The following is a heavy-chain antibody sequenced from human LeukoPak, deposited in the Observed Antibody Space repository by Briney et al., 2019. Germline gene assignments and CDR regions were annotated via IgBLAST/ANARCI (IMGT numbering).Heavy chain of an antibody. CDR3: ARRTTVKDNYYYYYGMDV. J-gene: IGHJ6*02. CDR1: GGSVSSYY. V-gene: IGHV4-59*08. Sequence: SETLSLTCTVSGGSVSSYYWSWIRQPPGKGLEWIGYIYYSGSTNYNPSLKSRVTISVDTSKNQFSLKLSSVTAADTAVYYCARRTTVKDNYYYYYGMDVWGQGTTVTVSS. D-gene: IGHD4-4*01. CDR2: IYYSGST.